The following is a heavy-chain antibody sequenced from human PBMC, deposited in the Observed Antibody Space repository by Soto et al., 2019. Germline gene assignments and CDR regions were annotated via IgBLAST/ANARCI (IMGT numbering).Heavy chain of an antibody. D-gene: IGHD2-21*01. CDR1: GFIFSNFG. J-gene: IGHJ5*02. CDR3: GRDNSRAPVDP. CDR2: IWYDGSNK. Sequence: QVQLVESGGGVVQPGRSLRLSCTGSGFIFSNFGIHWVRQAPGKGREWVAVIWYDGSNKYYADSVKGRFTVARDNSKNPVYLEMNSLRVEDTAVYYCGRDNSRAPVDPWGQGTLVTVSS. V-gene: IGHV3-33*01.